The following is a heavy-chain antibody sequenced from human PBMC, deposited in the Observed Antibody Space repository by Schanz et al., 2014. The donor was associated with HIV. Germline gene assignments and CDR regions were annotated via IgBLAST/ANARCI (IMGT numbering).Heavy chain of an antibody. CDR3: AREPDVVVSQNHYYYYGMDV. V-gene: IGHV1-69*01. Sequence: QVPLVQSGAEVKKPGSSVKVSCTASGGTFSSYTITWVRQAPGQGLEWMGGIIPIFGTANYARKFQGRVXXXXDESTDSAYMELRRLRSEETAVYYCAREPDVVVSQNHYYYYGMDVWGQGTTVTVSS. CDR2: IIPIFGTA. J-gene: IGHJ6*02. CDR1: GGTFSSYT. D-gene: IGHD2-21*01.